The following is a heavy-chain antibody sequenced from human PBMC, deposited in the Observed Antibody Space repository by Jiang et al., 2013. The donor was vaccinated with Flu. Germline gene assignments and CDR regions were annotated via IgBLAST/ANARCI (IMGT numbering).Heavy chain of an antibody. CDR1: GYTFTSYY. CDR3: ARISGSGYYDY. Sequence: EVKKPGASVKVSCKASGYTFTSYYMHWVRQAPGQGLEWMGKINPSGGSTSYAQKFQGRVTMTRDTSTSTVYMELSSLRSEDTAVYYCARISGSGYYDYWGQGTLVTVSS. J-gene: IGHJ4*02. V-gene: IGHV1-46*01. CDR2: INPSGGST. D-gene: IGHD3-22*01.